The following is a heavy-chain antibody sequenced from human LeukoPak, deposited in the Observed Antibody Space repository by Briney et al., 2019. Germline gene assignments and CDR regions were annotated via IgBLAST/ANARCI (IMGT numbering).Heavy chain of an antibody. V-gene: IGHV3-66*01. D-gene: IGHD3-22*01. J-gene: IGHJ4*02. CDR2: IYSGGST. CDR1: GFTVSSNY. Sequence: GGSLRLSCAASGFTVSSNYMSWVRQAPGKGLEWVSVIYSGGSTYYADSVKGRFTISRDNSKNTLYLQMNSLRADDTAVYYCARDLSHRYNYDSRGYYILFDHWGQGTLVTVSS. CDR3: ARDLSHRYNYDSRGYYILFDH.